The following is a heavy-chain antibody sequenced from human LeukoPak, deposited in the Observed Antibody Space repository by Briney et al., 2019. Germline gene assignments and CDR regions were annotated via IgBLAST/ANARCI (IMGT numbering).Heavy chain of an antibody. CDR3: ARDPLPAATAFDI. D-gene: IGHD2-2*01. Sequence: SETLSLTCTVSGGSISSGGYYWSWIRQHPGKGLEWIGYIYYSGGTYYNPSLKSRVTISVDTSKNQFSLKLSSVTAADAAVYYCARDPLPAATAFDIWGQGTMVTVSS. CDR1: GGSISSGGYY. V-gene: IGHV4-31*03. J-gene: IGHJ3*02. CDR2: IYYSGGT.